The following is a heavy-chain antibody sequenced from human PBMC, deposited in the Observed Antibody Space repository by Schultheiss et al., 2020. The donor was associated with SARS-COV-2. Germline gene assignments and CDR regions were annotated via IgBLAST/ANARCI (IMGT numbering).Heavy chain of an antibody. Sequence: SETLSLTCTVSGGSISSGGYYWSWIRQHPGKGLEWIGEINHSGSTNYNPSLKSRVTISVDTSKNQFSLKLSSVTAADTAVYYCARQGVPAGAFDPWGQGTLVTVSS. CDR1: GGSISSGGYY. CDR2: INHSGST. J-gene: IGHJ5*02. V-gene: IGHV4-39*01. CDR3: ARQGVPAGAFDP. D-gene: IGHD2-2*01.